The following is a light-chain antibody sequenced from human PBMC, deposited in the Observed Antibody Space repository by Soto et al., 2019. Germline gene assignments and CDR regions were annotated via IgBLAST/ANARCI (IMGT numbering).Light chain of an antibody. CDR2: WAS. CDR1: QSVLYSSNNKNY. CDR3: PQYYSIRT. Sequence: DIVMTQSPDSLAVSLGERATINCKSSQSVLYSSNNKNYLAGYQQKPGQPPKLLIYWASTRESGVPDRFSGSGSGTDFTLPISSLQAEDVAVYYCPQYYSIRTFGQGTKVEIK. V-gene: IGKV4-1*01. J-gene: IGKJ1*01.